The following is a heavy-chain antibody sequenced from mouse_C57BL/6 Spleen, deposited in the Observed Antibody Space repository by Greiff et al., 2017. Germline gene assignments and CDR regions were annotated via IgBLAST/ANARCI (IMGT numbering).Heavy chain of an antibody. V-gene: IGHV1-69*01. CDR2: IDPSGSYT. D-gene: IGHD4-1*01. CDR3: ARSGTGTLFDY. CDR1: GYTFTSYW. Sequence: QVQLQQSGAELVMPGASVKLSCKASGYTFTSYWMNWVKQRPGQGLEWIGEIDPSGSYTNYNQKFKGKSTLTVDKSSSTAYMQLSSLTSEDSAVDYCARSGTGTLFDYWGQGTTLTVSS. J-gene: IGHJ2*01.